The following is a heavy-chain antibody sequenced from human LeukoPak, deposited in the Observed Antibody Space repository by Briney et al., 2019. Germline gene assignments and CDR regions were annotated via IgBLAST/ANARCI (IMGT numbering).Heavy chain of an antibody. D-gene: IGHD2-15*01. Sequence: ASVNVSFKASGYTFTSYYMHWVRQAPGQGLEWMGIINPSGGSTSYAQKFQGRVTMTRDTSTSTVYMELSSLRSEDTAVYYCASSSGGSSDYYYGMDVWGQGTTVTVSS. CDR2: INPSGGST. V-gene: IGHV1-46*01. J-gene: IGHJ6*02. CDR3: ASSSGGSSDYYYGMDV. CDR1: GYTFTSYY.